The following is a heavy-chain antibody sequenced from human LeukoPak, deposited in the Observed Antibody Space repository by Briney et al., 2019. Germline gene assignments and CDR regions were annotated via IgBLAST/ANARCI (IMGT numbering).Heavy chain of an antibody. CDR1: GFTFSSYG. D-gene: IGHD2-15*01. CDR2: IWYDGSNK. J-gene: IGHJ6*02. CDR3: ARTPIRYCSGGSCYWYGMYV. Sequence: GRSLRLSCAASGFTFSSYGMHWVRQAPGKGLEWVAVIWYDGSNKYYADSVKGRFTISRDNSKNTLYLQMNSLRAEDTAVYYCARTPIRYCSGGSCYWYGMYVWGQGTTVTVSS. V-gene: IGHV3-33*01.